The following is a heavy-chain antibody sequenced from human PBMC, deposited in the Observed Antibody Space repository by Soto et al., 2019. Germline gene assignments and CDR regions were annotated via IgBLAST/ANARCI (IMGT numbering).Heavy chain of an antibody. CDR3: ARAEQWLVRWPSDY. D-gene: IGHD6-19*01. Sequence: ASVKVSCKASGYTFTSYAMHWVRQAPGQRLEWMGWINAGNGNTKYSQKFQGRVTITRDTSASTAYMEMSSLRSEDTAVYYCARAEQWLVRWPSDYWGQGTLVTVSS. V-gene: IGHV1-3*01. J-gene: IGHJ4*02. CDR2: INAGNGNT. CDR1: GYTFTSYA.